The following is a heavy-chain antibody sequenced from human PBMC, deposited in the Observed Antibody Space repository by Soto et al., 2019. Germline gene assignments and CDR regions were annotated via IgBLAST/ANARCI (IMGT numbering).Heavy chain of an antibody. V-gene: IGHV1-46*01. CDR3: ARGGHVVVVTAALDY. J-gene: IGHJ4*02. D-gene: IGHD2-21*02. Sequence: QVQLMQSGAEVKKPGASVKVSCKASGDTFTDYYIHWVRQAPGQGLEWMGTVNPSGGHTTYAQHVLDIVTMTRDTSNSTLSMELTSLRSEDTAIYYCARGGHVVVVTAALDYWGQGTLVTVSS. CDR1: GDTFTDYY. CDR2: VNPSGGHT.